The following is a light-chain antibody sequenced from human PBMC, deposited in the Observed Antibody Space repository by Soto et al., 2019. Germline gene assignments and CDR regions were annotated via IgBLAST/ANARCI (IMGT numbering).Light chain of an antibody. J-gene: IGLJ2*01. CDR2: RNN. Sequence: QSVLTQPPSASGTPGQRVTISCSGSSSNIGSNYVYWYQQLPGTAPKLLIYRNNQRPSGVPDRFSGSKSGTSASLAISGLRSGEEADYNGAAWDDSWGGLSGGGTKVPAL. CDR1: SSNIGSNY. CDR3: AAWDDSWGGL. V-gene: IGLV1-47*01.